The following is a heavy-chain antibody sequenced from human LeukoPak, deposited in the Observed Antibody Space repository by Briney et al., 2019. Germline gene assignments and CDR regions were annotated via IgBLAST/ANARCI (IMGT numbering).Heavy chain of an antibody. CDR3: ARGAGSGYDPSGRTYSSSWYLGY. CDR2: FNPSGGST. D-gene: IGHD6-13*01. V-gene: IGHV1-46*01. Sequence: ASVKVSCKASGYTFTNYYMHWVRQAPGQGLEWMGVFNPSGGSTSYAQKFQGRVTMTRDTSTSTVYMELSSLRSEDAAVYYCARGAGSGYDPSGRTYSSSWYLGYWGQGTLVTVSS. CDR1: GYTFTNYY. J-gene: IGHJ4*02.